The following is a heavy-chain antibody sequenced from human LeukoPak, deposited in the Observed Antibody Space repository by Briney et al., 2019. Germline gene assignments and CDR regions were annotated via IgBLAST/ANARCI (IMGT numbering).Heavy chain of an antibody. CDR2: ITTRSKTK. CDR3: ARSAAAGRIVATFDY. V-gene: IGHV3-48*01. J-gene: IGHJ4*02. Sequence: TGGSLRLSCAASGFTFSTYTMNWVRQAPGKGLEWVSYITTRSKTKLYADSVRGRFAISRDNAKNSLYLQMNSLRGEDTAVYYCARSAAAGRIVATFDYWGQGTLVTVSS. D-gene: IGHD5-12*01. CDR1: GFTFSTYT.